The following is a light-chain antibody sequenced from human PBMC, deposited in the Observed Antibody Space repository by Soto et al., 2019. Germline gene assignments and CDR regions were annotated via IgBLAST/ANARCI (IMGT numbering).Light chain of an antibody. CDR2: DTS. J-gene: IGKJ4*01. CDR1: QSVSSY. V-gene: IGKV3-11*01. Sequence: EIVLTQSPATLSLSPGERATLSSRASQSVSSYLAWYQQKPGQAPRLLIYDTSSRATGIPARFSGSGSGTDFTLTISSLEPEDSAVYYCQQRGNWPLTFGGGTKVDIK. CDR3: QQRGNWPLT.